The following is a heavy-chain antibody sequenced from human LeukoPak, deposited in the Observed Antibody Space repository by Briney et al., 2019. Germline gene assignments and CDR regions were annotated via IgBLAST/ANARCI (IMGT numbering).Heavy chain of an antibody. CDR3: ARRAGGYSHPYDY. D-gene: IGHD4-23*01. V-gene: IGHV3-53*01. CDR1: GFTVSGNY. CDR2: IYSGGTT. Sequence: WGSLRLSCAVSGFTVSGNYMSWVGQAPGKGLEWVSLIYSGGTTYYADSVKGRFTISRDNSKNTLYLQMNSLRAEDTAVYYCARRAGGYSHPYDYWGQGILVIVSS. J-gene: IGHJ4*02.